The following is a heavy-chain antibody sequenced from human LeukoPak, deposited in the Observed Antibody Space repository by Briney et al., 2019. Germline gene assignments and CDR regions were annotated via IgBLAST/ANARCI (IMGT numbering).Heavy chain of an antibody. CDR1: GGSISSGGYY. CDR3: ARDQQLVIDY. CDR2: IYHSGST. J-gene: IGHJ4*01. Sequence: KTSQTLSLTYTVSGGSISSGGYYWSWIRQPPGKGLEWIGYIYHSGSTYYNPSLKSRVTISVDRSKNQFSLKLSSVTAADTAVYYCARDQQLVIDYWGQEPWSPSPQ. D-gene: IGHD6-6*01. V-gene: IGHV4-30-2*01.